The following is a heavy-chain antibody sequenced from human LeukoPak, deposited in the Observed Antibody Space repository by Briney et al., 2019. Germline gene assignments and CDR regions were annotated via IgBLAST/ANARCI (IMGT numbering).Heavy chain of an antibody. V-gene: IGHV3-7*01. J-gene: IGHJ4*02. D-gene: IGHD3-10*01. CDR3: ARVADYYASGSYYHFDY. Sequence: GGSLRLSCAASGLTFSGYWMSWVRQAPGKGLEWVANIKQDGSEKYYVDSVKGRFTISRDNAKNSLYLQMNSLRAEDTALYYCARVADYYASGSYYHFDYWGQGTLVTVSS. CDR2: IKQDGSEK. CDR1: GLTFSGYW.